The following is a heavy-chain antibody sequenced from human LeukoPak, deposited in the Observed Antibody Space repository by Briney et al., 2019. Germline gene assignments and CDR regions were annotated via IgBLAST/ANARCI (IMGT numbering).Heavy chain of an antibody. Sequence: GGSLRLSCAVSGFTFSDYYMSWIRQAPGKGLEWVSYISSSSSSIYYADSVRGRFTISRDNAKNSLYLQMNSLRVDDTAVYYCARPPHIAAAGQDWGQGTLVTVSS. D-gene: IGHD6-13*01. CDR1: GFTFSDYY. CDR3: ARPPHIAAAGQD. V-gene: IGHV3-11*04. CDR2: ISSSSSSI. J-gene: IGHJ4*02.